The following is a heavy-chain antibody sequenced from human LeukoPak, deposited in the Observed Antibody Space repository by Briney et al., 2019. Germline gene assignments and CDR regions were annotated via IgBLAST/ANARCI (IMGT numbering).Heavy chain of an antibody. CDR1: EFTFSTYV. CDR3: AELGITMIGGV. V-gene: IGHV3-23*01. D-gene: IGHD3-10*02. J-gene: IGHJ6*04. CDR2: ISGDTDST. Sequence: GGSLRLSCEVSEFTFSTYVMSWVRQAPGKGLEWVSTISGDTDSTYYADSVKGRFTISRDNAKNSLYLQMNSLRAEDTAVYYCAELGITMIGGVWGKGTTVTISS.